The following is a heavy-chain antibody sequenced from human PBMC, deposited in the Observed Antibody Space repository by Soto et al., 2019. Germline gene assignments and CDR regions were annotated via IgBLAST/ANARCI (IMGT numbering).Heavy chain of an antibody. CDR2: ISYDGSNK. CDR1: GFTFSSYG. V-gene: IGHV3-30*18. D-gene: IGHD6-13*01. J-gene: IGHJ4*02. CDR3: AKGYSSSWYPFHYFDY. Sequence: GGSLRLSCAASGFTFSSYGMHWVRQAPGKGLEWVAVISYDGSNKYYADSVKGRFTISRDNSKNTLYLQMNSLRAEDTAVYYCAKGYSSSWYPFHYFDYWGQGTLVTVSS.